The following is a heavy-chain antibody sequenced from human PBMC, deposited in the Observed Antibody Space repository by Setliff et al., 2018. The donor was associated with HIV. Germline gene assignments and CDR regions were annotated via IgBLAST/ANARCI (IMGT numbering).Heavy chain of an antibody. Sequence: ASVKVSCKASGYTFSSNYMHWVRQAPGQGLEWVGLINPTGDITFYPQKFQARVTMTRDTSISTAYMELSRLRSEDTAVYYCARNQGDSSGWYAGDFWGHGTLVTVSS. V-gene: IGHV1-46*01. CDR1: GYTFSSNY. J-gene: IGHJ4*01. CDR3: ARNQGDSSGWYAGDF. CDR2: INPTGDIT. D-gene: IGHD6-19*01.